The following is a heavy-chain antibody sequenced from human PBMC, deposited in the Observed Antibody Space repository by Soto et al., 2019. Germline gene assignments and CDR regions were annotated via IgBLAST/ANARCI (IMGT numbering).Heavy chain of an antibody. CDR1: GFNFVSYA. V-gene: IGHV3-23*01. D-gene: IGHD3-10*01. CDR3: TKMAGSGNYYSNFDY. Sequence: GGSLRLSCVDSGFNFVSYAWSWVRQAPGRGLEWISGIGGSGSPTDYADSVKGRFSISRDNSKNILYLQMSGLRAEDTAVYYCTKMAGSGNYYSNFDYWGQGTQVTVYS. J-gene: IGHJ4*02. CDR2: IGGSGSPT.